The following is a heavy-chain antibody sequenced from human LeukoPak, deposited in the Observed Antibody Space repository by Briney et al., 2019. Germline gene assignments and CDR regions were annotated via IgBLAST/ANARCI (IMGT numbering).Heavy chain of an antibody. D-gene: IGHD5-12*01. J-gene: IGHJ4*02. CDR1: GYTFTGYY. CDR2: INPNSGGT. Sequence: ASVKVSCKASGYTFTGYYMHWVRQAPGQGLEWMGWINPNSGGTNYAQKLQGRVTMTADTSTSTAYMELRSLRSDDTAVYYCARDRGLRGYSGYDQFDYWGQGTLVTVSS. CDR3: ARDRGLRGYSGYDQFDY. V-gene: IGHV1-2*02.